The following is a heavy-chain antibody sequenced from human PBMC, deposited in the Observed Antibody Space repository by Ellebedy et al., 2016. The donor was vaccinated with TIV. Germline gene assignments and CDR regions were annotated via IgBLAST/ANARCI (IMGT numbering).Heavy chain of an antibody. CDR3: ATETFIGVDLKVWVVFDI. Sequence: GGSLRLSCAVSGFTVNSNYLSWVRQAPGKGLEWVSTIYTDGGTLHADSVRGRFTISRDTSNNTPNLQINGLRAQETAVYFCATETFIGVDLKVWVVFDIWGQGTMVAVSS. D-gene: IGHD2-8*01. V-gene: IGHV3-66*01. CDR1: GFTVNSNY. CDR2: IYTDGGT. J-gene: IGHJ3*02.